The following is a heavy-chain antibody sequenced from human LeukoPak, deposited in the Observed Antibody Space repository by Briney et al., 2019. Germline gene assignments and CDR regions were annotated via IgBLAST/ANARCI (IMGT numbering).Heavy chain of an antibody. V-gene: IGHV1-2*06. CDR1: GYTFTGYY. D-gene: IGHD1-26*01. CDR3: ARGYPNYYYYYYMDV. Sequence: ASVKVSCKASGYTFTGYYMHWVRQAPGQGLEWRGRINPNSGGTNYAQKFQGRVTMTRDTSISTAYMELSRLRSDDTAVYYCARGYPNYYYYYYMDVWGKGTTVTVSS. CDR2: INPNSGGT. J-gene: IGHJ6*03.